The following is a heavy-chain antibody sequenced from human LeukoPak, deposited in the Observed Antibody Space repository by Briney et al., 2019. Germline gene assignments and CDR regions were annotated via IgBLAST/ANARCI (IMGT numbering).Heavy chain of an antibody. V-gene: IGHV3-21*01. J-gene: IGHJ4*02. CDR2: ISSSSSYI. CDR1: GFTFSSYS. Sequence: TGGSLRLSCAASGFTFSSYSMNWVRQAPGKGLEWVSSISSSSSYIYYADSVKGRFTISRDNAKNSLYLQMNSLRAEDTAVYYCARFSSSYYDSSGADYWGQGTLVTVSS. CDR3: ARFSSSYYDSSGADY. D-gene: IGHD3-22*01.